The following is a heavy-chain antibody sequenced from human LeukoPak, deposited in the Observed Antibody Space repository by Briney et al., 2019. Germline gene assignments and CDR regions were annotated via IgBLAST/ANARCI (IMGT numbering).Heavy chain of an antibody. Sequence: SETLSLTCTVSGGSISSYYWSWMRQPPGTGLEWVGYIYYSGSTNYNPPLKSRVTISVDTSKNQFSLKLSSVTAADTAVYYCAREGGPTAMVSLFDYWGQGTLVTVSS. CDR3: AREGGPTAMVSLFDY. CDR1: GGSISSYY. CDR2: IYYSGST. J-gene: IGHJ4*02. D-gene: IGHD5-18*01. V-gene: IGHV4-59*01.